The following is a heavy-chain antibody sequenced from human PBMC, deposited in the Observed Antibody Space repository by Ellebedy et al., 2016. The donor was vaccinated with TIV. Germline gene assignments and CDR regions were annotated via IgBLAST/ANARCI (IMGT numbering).Heavy chain of an antibody. V-gene: IGHV4-59*01. CDR2: IFFTGTT. CDR3: ARRTTVVRGTDAFDI. CDR1: GGSIGGYY. D-gene: IGHD3-10*01. Sequence: SETLSLXCTVSGGSIGGYYWSWIRQPPGKGLEWIGSIFFTGTTTYNPSLKSRITILVDTSKSQFYLNMTSVSAADTAVYFCARRTTVVRGTDAFDIWGQGTMVTVSS. J-gene: IGHJ3*02.